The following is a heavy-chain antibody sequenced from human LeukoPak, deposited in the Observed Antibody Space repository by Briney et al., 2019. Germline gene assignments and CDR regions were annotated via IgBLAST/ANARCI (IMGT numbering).Heavy chain of an antibody. CDR3: ARGTLTMVRGVIGWFDP. D-gene: IGHD3-10*01. CDR2: INPSGGST. CDR1: GYTFTSYY. J-gene: IGHJ5*02. Sequence: ASVKVSCKASGYTFTSYYMHWVRQAPGKGLEGLGIINPSGGSTSYAQKFQGRVTMTRDTSTSTVYMELSSLRSEDTAVYYCARGTLTMVRGVIGWFDPWGQGTLVTVSS. V-gene: IGHV1-46*01.